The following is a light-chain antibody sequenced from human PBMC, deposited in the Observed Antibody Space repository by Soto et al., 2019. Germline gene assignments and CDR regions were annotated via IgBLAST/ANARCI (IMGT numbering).Light chain of an antibody. CDR2: EVS. V-gene: IGLV2-23*02. J-gene: IGLJ7*01. CDR1: SSDVGSYNL. CDR3: CSYAGSSTLAV. Sequence: QSALTQPASVSGSPGQSITTSCTGTSSDVGSYNLVSWYQQHPTKAPKLMIYEVSKRPSGVSNRFSGSKSDNTASLTISGLQAEDEADYYCCSYAGSSTLAVFGGGTQLTVL.